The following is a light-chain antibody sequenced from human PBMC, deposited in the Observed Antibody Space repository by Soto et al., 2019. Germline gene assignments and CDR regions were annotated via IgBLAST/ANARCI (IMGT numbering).Light chain of an antibody. CDR2: GAS. CDR3: QQYCSSPRWR. V-gene: IGKV3-20*01. J-gene: IGKJ1*01. CDR1: QSVSSSY. Sequence: EIVLTQSPGTLSLSPGEIATLSCRASQSVSSSYLAWYQQKPGQAPRLLIYGASSRATGIPDRFSGSGSGTDCTLTISRLEPEDFGVYYCQQYCSSPRWRFGQGTQGEIK.